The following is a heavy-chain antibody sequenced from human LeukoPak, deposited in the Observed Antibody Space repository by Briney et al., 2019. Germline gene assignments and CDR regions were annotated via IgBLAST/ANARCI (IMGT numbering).Heavy chain of an antibody. V-gene: IGHV4-39*07. CDR2: IHSSGST. Sequence: SGTLSLTCTVSGGSISSSAYHWGWIRQPPGNGLEWVGSIHSSGSTYYNLSLKSRVTISVDTSKNQFSLKLSSVTAADTAVYYCARRGVASAKWYYFDYWGQGSLVTVSS. CDR1: GGSISSSAYH. D-gene: IGHD2-15*01. CDR3: ARRGVASAKWYYFDY. J-gene: IGHJ4*02.